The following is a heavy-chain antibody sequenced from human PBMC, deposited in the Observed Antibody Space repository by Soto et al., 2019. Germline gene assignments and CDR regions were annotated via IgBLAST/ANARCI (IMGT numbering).Heavy chain of an antibody. Sequence: SETLSLTCTVSGGSISGSYYYWAWLRQSPGKGPEWIGSVFHTGFTSYNPSLESRVSVSVDTSKSQFSLKLSAVTASDTAVYYCATSQKGYNWNYFDHWGQGALVTVSS. V-gene: IGHV4-39*01. J-gene: IGHJ4*02. CDR3: ATSQKGYNWNYFDH. CDR1: GGSISGSYYY. CDR2: VFHTGFT. D-gene: IGHD1-1*01.